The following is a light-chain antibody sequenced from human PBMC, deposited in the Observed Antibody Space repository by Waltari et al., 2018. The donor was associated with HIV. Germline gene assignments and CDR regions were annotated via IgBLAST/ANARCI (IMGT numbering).Light chain of an antibody. CDR2: RNY. V-gene: IGLV1-47*01. CDR1: TSNVEPQW. CDR3: GVWDSTLKQWL. J-gene: IGLJ3*02. Sequence: QSVLTQSPSASGAPGQTVTISCSGSTSNVEPQWASWYQQLPGTAPKLLIYRNYQRPSGVPDRFSSSKSGASASLIISGLRSEDEADYFCGVWDSTLKQWLFGGRTKLTVL.